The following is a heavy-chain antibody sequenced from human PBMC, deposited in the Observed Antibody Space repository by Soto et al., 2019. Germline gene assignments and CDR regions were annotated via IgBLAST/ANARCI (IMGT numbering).Heavy chain of an antibody. Sequence: QVQLQQWGAGLLKPSETLSLTCAVYGGSFSGYYWSWIRQPPGKGLEWIGEINHSGSTNYNPSLKSRVTISVDTSKNQFSLKLSSVTAADTAVSYCARRGYCSSTSCYKAHYYFDYWGQGTLVTVSS. CDR1: GGSFSGYY. CDR2: INHSGST. CDR3: ARRGYCSSTSCYKAHYYFDY. V-gene: IGHV4-34*01. J-gene: IGHJ4*02. D-gene: IGHD2-2*02.